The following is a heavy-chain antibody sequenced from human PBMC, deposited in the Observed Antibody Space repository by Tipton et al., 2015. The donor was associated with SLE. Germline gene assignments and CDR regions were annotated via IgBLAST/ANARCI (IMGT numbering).Heavy chain of an antibody. Sequence: LSLTCTVSDGSINSGSYFWGWIRQPPGKGLEWIGSFFYSGSIYYNPSLKSRVIISLDTSKNQFSLKLGSVTATDTAVYYCARQHVKNCVTTSCYTQYFEDWGQGTLVTVSS. V-gene: IGHV4-39*01. CDR2: FFYSGSI. J-gene: IGHJ1*01. CDR1: DGSINSGSYF. CDR3: ARQHVKNCVTTSCYTQYFED. D-gene: IGHD2-2*02.